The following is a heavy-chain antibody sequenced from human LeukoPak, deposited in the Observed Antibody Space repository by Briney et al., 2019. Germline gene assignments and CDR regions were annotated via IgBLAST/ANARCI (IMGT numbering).Heavy chain of an antibody. D-gene: IGHD3-3*02. CDR1: GFTVNNNY. J-gene: IGHJ4*02. Sequence: GGSLRLSCAASGFTVNNNYMSWVRQASGKGLEWVGRIRSKPNSYATAYAASVKGRFTISRDDSKNAAYLQMNSLKTEDTAVYFCTSTFSYAFDYWGQGTLVTVSS. V-gene: IGHV3-73*01. CDR3: TSTFSYAFDY. CDR2: IRSKPNSYAT.